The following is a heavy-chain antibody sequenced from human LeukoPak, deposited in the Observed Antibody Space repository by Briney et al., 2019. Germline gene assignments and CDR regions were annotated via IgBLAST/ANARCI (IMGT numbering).Heavy chain of an antibody. Sequence: SVKVSCKAAGGTFSSYAISWVRQAPGQGLEWMGGIIPIFGTANYAQKFQGRVTITADKSTSTAYMELSSLRSEDTAVYYCARDLPFDGSGTYFPFDIWGQGTMVTVSS. D-gene: IGHD3-10*01. J-gene: IGHJ3*02. CDR2: IIPIFGTA. V-gene: IGHV1-69*06. CDR1: GGTFSSYA. CDR3: ARDLPFDGSGTYFPFDI.